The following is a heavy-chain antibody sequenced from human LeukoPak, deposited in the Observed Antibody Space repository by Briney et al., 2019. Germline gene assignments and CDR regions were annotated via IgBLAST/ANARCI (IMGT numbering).Heavy chain of an antibody. Sequence: SETLSLTCAVYGGSFSGYYWSWIRQPPGKGLEWIGEINHSGSTNYNPSLKSRVTISVDTSKNQFSLKLSSVTAADTAVYYCAREGNYVWGSYCPINWFDPWGQGTLVTVSS. CDR2: INHSGST. CDR3: AREGNYVWGSYCPINWFDP. V-gene: IGHV4-34*01. D-gene: IGHD3-16*01. CDR1: GGSFSGYY. J-gene: IGHJ5*02.